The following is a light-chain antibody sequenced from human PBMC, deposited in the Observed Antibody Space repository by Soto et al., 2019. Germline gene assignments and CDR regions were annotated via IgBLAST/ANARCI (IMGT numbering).Light chain of an antibody. CDR3: LQHNSYPRT. Sequence: DIQMTQSPSSLSASVGDRVTITCRASQGIGNDVGWYLQKPGKAPKRLIYAASSLPSGVPSRFSGRGSGTEFTLTISNLQPEDFATYYCLQHNSYPRTFGQGTKVEIK. CDR2: AAS. CDR1: QGIGND. V-gene: IGKV1-17*02. J-gene: IGKJ1*01.